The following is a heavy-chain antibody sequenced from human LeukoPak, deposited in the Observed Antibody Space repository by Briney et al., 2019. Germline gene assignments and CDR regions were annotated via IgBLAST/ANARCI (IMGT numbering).Heavy chain of an antibody. CDR2: IYYSGNT. V-gene: IGHV4-39*01. J-gene: IGHJ3*02. Sequence: SETPSLTCTVSGGSITSSSYYWGWVRQPPGKGLEWIGNIYYSGNTYYNPSLKSRVTISADTSKKQISLKLSSVTAADTAIYYCARLRSDAFDIWGQGTMVTVSS. CDR3: ARLRSDAFDI. CDR1: GGSITSSSYY.